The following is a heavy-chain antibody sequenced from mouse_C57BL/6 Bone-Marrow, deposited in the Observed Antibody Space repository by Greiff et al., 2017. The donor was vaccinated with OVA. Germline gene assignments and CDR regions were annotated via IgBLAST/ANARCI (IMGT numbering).Heavy chain of an antibody. CDR1: GYTFTSYW. CDR2: IYPGNSDT. V-gene: IGHV1-5*01. CDR3: TRSRLGPYYFDY. D-gene: IGHD4-1*01. Sequence: EVQLQQSGTVLARPGASVKMSCKTSGYTFTSYWMHWVKQRPGQGLEWIGAIYPGNSDTSYNQKFKGKAKLTAVTSASTAYMELSSLTNEDSAVYYCTRSRLGPYYFDYWGQGTTLTVSS. J-gene: IGHJ2*01.